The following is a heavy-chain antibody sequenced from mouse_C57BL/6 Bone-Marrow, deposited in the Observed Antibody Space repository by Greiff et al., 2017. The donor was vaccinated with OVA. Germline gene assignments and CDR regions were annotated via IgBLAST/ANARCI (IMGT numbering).Heavy chain of an antibody. D-gene: IGHD2-4*01. V-gene: IGHV1-76*01. J-gene: IGHJ2*01. CDR2: IYPGSGNT. CDR1: GYTFTDYY. CDR3: ARYAIASLDYDEDY. Sequence: VQLQQSGAELVRPGASVKLSCKASGYTFTDYYINWVKQRPGQGLEWIARIYPGSGNTYYNEKFKGKATLTAEKSSSTAYMQLSSLTSEDSAVYFCARYAIASLDYDEDYWGQGTTLTVSS.